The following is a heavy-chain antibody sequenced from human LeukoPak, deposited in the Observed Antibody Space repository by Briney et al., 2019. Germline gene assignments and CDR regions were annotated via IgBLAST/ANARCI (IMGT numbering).Heavy chain of an antibody. D-gene: IGHD6-13*01. CDR2: ISSSSSYI. Sequence: GGSLRLSCAASGFTFSSYSMNWVRQAPGKGLEWVSSISSSSSYIYYADSVKGRFTISRDNAKNSLYLQMNSLRAEDTAVYYCARDLGIAAAGTFSDWGQGTLVTVSS. CDR1: GFTFSSYS. J-gene: IGHJ4*02. CDR3: ARDLGIAAAGTFSD. V-gene: IGHV3-21*01.